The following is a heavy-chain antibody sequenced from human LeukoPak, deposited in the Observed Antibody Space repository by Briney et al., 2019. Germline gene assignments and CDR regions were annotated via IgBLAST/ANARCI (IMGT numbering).Heavy chain of an antibody. CDR2: INWNGGST. Sequence: GWSLRLSCAASGFTLHDYGMSRVRQAPRKGLEWASGINWNGGSTGYADSVKGRFTISRDNAKNSLYLQMNSLRAEDTALYHCARTRSGSDWGGYFDYWGQGTLVTVSS. V-gene: IGHV3-20*01. J-gene: IGHJ4*02. CDR3: ARTRSGSDWGGYFDY. D-gene: IGHD1-26*01. CDR1: GFTLHDYG.